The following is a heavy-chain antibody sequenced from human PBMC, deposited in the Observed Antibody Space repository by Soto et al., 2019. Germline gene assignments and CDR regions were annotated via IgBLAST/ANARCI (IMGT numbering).Heavy chain of an antibody. V-gene: IGHV1-2*04. CDR3: ARGYYDSSGYYDYYYGMDV. J-gene: IGHJ6*02. Sequence: ASVEVSCKXSGYTFTGYYMHWVRQAPGQGLEWMGWINPNSGGTNYAQKFQGWVTMTRDTSISTAYMELSRLRSDDTAVYYCARGYYDSSGYYDYYYGMDVWGQGTTVTVSS. D-gene: IGHD3-22*01. CDR1: GYTFTGYY. CDR2: INPNSGGT.